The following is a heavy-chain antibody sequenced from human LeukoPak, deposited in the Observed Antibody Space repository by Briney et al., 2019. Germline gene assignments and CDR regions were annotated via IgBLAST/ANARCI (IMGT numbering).Heavy chain of an antibody. J-gene: IGHJ4*02. Sequence: SGGSLRLSCVVSGITLSNYGMSWVRQAPGKGLEWVSGISERGGSTNYADSVKGRFIISRDTSKNTVYLQMNSLRVEDTAVYFCAKRGIVIRAVIIIGFHKEAYYFDYWGQGILVNVSS. V-gene: IGHV3-23*01. CDR1: GITLSNYG. CDR3: AKRGIVIRAVIIIGFHKEAYYFDY. D-gene: IGHD3-10*01. CDR2: ISERGGST.